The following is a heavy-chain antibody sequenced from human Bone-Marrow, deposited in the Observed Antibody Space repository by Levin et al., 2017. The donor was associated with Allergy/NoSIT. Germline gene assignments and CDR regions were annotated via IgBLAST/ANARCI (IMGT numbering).Heavy chain of an antibody. CDR1: GFTFNDYT. Sequence: GESLKISCAASGFTFNDYTMHWVRQAPQRGLEWVSLISWDASTTYYADSVRGRFTISRDNSKNALYLQMNSLTTEDTGLYYCAKDLSPRIAVTGNIEYWGQGTLVTVSS. J-gene: IGHJ4*02. CDR2: ISWDASTT. CDR3: AKDLSPRIAVTGNIEY. V-gene: IGHV3-43*01. D-gene: IGHD6-19*01.